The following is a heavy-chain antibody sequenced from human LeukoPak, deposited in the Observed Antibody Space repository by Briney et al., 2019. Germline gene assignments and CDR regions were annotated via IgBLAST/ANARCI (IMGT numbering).Heavy chain of an antibody. CDR3: AKGTYTYFDF. J-gene: IGHJ4*02. V-gene: IGHV3-23*01. D-gene: IGHD5-18*01. CDR2: VSGGGGST. CDR1: GFTFSTYA. Sequence: GGSLRLSCAVSGFTFSTYAMSWVRQAPGRGLEWASTVSGGGGSTYYADSVKGRFTISRDNSKNTLSLQMSSLRAEDTAVYYCAKGTYTYFDFWGQGILVTVSS.